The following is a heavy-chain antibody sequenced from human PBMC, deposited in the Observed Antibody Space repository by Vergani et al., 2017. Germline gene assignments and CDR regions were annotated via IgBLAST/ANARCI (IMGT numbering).Heavy chain of an antibody. V-gene: IGHV1-2*06. J-gene: IGHJ6*02. CDR2: INPNSGGT. Sequence: QVQLVQSGAEVKKPGASVKVSCKASGYTFTGYYMHWVRQAPGQGLEWMGRINPNSGGTNYAQKFQGRVTMTRDTSISTAYMELSRLRSDDTAVYYCARCSWGSSYYYDMDVWGQGTTVTVSS. CDR3: ARCSWGSSYYYDMDV. D-gene: IGHD6-6*01. CDR1: GYTFTGYY.